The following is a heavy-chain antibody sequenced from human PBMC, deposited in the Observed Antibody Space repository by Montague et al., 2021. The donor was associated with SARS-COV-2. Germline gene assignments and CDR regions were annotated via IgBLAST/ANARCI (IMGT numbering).Heavy chain of an antibody. J-gene: IGHJ4*02. D-gene: IGHD3-10*01. Sequence: SETLSLTCTVSGASISSYCWSWIRQRPGKRQAWIGYTCYCRSTNYINHNPSLRGRVTISVDTSENQFSLKLNSVTAADAAVYYCAQSLVRGAPFDYWGQGTLFGVSS. CDR3: AQSLVRGAPFDY. V-gene: IGHV4-59*01. CDR1: GASISSYC. CDR2: TCYCRST.